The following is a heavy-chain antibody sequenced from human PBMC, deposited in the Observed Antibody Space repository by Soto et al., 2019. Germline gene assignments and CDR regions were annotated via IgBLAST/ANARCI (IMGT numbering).Heavy chain of an antibody. Sequence: PGASLKISCRASGYTFTSYWIGWVRQMPGKGLEWMGFIYPGDSDTRYSPSFQGQATISADKSISTAYLQRSSLRASDTTMYYCARPAYSNYGGYYYGMDVWGQGTTVTVSS. D-gene: IGHD4-4*01. V-gene: IGHV5-51*01. J-gene: IGHJ6*02. CDR2: IYPGDSDT. CDR1: GYTFTSYW. CDR3: ARPAYSNYGGYYYGMDV.